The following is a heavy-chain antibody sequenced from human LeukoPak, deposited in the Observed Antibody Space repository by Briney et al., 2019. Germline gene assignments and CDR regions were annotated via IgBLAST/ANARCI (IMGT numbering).Heavy chain of an antibody. Sequence: PGVSLRLSCVSSGFTIGTAWMSWVRQAPGKGLEWLGHIKSEGEGATTDYAAPARGRFAISRDDSKNMIHLQMSSLKIDDTAIYYCIAHFPYFYGFDVWGKGTTVTVSS. CDR1: GFTIGTAW. CDR2: IKSEGEGATT. V-gene: IGHV3-15*01. CDR3: IAHFPYFYGFDV. J-gene: IGHJ6*04. D-gene: IGHD3-3*02.